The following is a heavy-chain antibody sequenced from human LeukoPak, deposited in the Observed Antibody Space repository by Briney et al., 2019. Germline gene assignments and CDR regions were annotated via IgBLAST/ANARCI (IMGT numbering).Heavy chain of an antibody. CDR2: IYYSGST. D-gene: IGHD6-13*01. V-gene: IGHV4-59*01. J-gene: IGHJ6*03. CDR1: GGSISSYY. Sequence: PSETLSLTCTVSGGSISSYYWSWIRQPPGKGLEWIGYIYYSGSTNYNPSLKSRVTISVDTSKNQFSLKLSSVTAADTAVHYCARVESSSWGLNYYYYYMDVWGKGTTVTVSS. CDR3: ARVESSSWGLNYYYYYMDV.